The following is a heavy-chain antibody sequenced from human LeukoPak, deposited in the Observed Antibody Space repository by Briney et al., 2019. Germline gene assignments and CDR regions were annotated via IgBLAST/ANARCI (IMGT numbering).Heavy chain of an antibody. CDR1: GYTFTTYY. V-gene: IGHV1-46*01. CDR2: INPSGGTT. Sequence: ASVRVSCKASGYTFTTYYIHWVRRAPGQGREWMGIINPSGGTTSYAQKFQGRVSMTRDTSTSTVYMELSSLRSEDTAVYYCARDNRGERTPGWGYGGFDIWGQGTMVSVSS. CDR3: ARDNRGERTPGWGYGGFDI. J-gene: IGHJ3*02. D-gene: IGHD3-16*01.